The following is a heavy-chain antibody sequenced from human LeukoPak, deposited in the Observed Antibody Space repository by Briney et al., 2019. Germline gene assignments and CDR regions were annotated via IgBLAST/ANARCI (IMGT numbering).Heavy chain of an antibody. CDR1: GFTFSSYA. D-gene: IGHD6-13*01. CDR2: ISGSGGST. Sequence: GESLRLSCAASGFTFSSYAMSWVRQAPGKGLEWVSAISGSGGSTYYADSVKGRFTISRDNSKNTLYLQMNSLRAEDTAVYYCAKTIAAAGRGYFQHWGQGTLVTVSS. V-gene: IGHV3-23*01. CDR3: AKTIAAAGRGYFQH. J-gene: IGHJ1*01.